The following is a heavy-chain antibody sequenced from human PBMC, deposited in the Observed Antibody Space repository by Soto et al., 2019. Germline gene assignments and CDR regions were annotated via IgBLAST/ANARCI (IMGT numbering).Heavy chain of an antibody. V-gene: IGHV4-59*01. CDR2: IYYSGST. CDR3: ARAPGGSSWSLPFDY. Sequence: QVQLQESGPGLVKPSETLSLTCTVSGGSISSYYWSWIRQPPGKGLEWIGYIYYSGSTNYNPSLKSRVSISVDTSKNQFSLKLSSVTAADTAVYYCARAPGGSSWSLPFDYWGQGTLVTVSS. CDR1: GGSISSYY. D-gene: IGHD6-13*01. J-gene: IGHJ4*02.